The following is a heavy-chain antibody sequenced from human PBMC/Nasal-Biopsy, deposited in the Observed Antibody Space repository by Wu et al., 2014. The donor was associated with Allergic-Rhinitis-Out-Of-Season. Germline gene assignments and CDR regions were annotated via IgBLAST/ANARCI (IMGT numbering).Heavy chain of an antibody. J-gene: IGHJ5*02. CDR2: ISWNSDDI. CDR1: GFNFDDYA. CDR3: AKDQRALLTGFRSWLDP. Sequence: LRLSCATSGFNFDDYAMHWVRQVPGKGLEWVSGISWNSDDIGYADSVKGRFTISRDNAKNSLFLQMNSLRAEDMALYYCAKDQRALLTGFRSWLDPWGQGTLVTVSS. V-gene: IGHV3-9*03. D-gene: IGHD3-9*01.